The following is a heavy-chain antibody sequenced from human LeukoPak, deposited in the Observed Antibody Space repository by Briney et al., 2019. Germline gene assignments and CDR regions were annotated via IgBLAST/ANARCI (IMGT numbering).Heavy chain of an antibody. Sequence: GGSLGLSCAASGFTFSSYAMHWVRQAPGKGLEWVAVISYDGSNKYYADSVKGRFTISRDNSKNTLYLQMNSLRAEDTAVYYCARDKWFGLEYYYYGMDVWGQGTTVTVSS. D-gene: IGHD3-10*01. CDR2: ISYDGSNK. J-gene: IGHJ6*02. CDR1: GFTFSSYA. V-gene: IGHV3-30-3*01. CDR3: ARDKWFGLEYYYYGMDV.